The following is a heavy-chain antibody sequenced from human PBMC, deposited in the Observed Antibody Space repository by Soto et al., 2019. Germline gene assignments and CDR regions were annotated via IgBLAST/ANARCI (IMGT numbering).Heavy chain of an antibody. CDR3: ASTLYSSSYHYFDY. J-gene: IGHJ4*02. CDR2: IDPSDSYT. V-gene: IGHV5-10-1*01. Sequence: GESLKISWKGSGYSFTSYWISWVLQMPGKGLEWMGRIDPSDSYTNYSPSFQGHVTISADKSISTAYLQWSSLKASDTAMYYCASTLYSSSYHYFDYWGQGTLVTVSS. D-gene: IGHD6-6*01. CDR1: GYSFTSYW.